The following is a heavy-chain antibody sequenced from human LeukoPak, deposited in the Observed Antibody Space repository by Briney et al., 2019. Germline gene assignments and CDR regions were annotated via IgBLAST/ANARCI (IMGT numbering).Heavy chain of an antibody. Sequence: GGTLRLSCAASGFTFSSYAMSWVRQAPGKGLEWVSGISGSGTNTDYADSVKGRFTISRDNSKNTLYLQMNSLRAEDTAVYYCAKTPAPVFGSKHYFDYWGQGTLVTVSS. CDR3: AKTPAPVFGSKHYFDY. CDR1: GFTFSSYA. D-gene: IGHD3-3*01. V-gene: IGHV3-23*01. J-gene: IGHJ4*02. CDR2: ISGSGTNT.